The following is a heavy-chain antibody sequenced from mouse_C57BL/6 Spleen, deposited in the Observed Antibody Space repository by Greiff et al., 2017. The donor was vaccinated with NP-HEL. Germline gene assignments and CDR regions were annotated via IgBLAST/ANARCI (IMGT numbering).Heavy chain of an antibody. D-gene: IGHD2-12*01. V-gene: IGHV6-3*01. CDR3: TEGYRSYDEVPHFDV. CDR2: IRLKSDNYAT. CDR1: GFTFSNYW. Sequence: EVKVEESGGGLVQPGGSMKLSCVASGFTFSNYWMNWVRQSPEKGLEWVAQIRLKSDNYATHYAESVKGRFTISRDDSKSSVYLQMNNLRAEETGIYYGTEGYRSYDEVPHFDVWGTGTTVTVSS. J-gene: IGHJ1*03.